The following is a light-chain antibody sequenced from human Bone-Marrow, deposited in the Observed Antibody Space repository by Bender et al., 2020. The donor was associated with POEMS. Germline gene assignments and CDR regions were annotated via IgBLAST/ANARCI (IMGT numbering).Light chain of an antibody. CDR3: FSYAASSTYV. V-gene: IGLV2-14*03. CDR1: STGTYKY. CDR2: NVT. Sequence: QSALTQPASVSGSPGQSITISCTGTSTGTYKYESWYQQHPGRAPKLIIYNVTNRPSGISYRFSASKSGNTASLTVSGLQAADEGDYYCFSYAASSTYVFGSGTKVTVL. J-gene: IGLJ1*01.